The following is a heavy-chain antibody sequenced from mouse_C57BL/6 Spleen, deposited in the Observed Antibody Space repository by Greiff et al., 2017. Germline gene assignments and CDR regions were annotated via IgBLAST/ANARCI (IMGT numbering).Heavy chain of an antibody. CDR2: ISSGSSTI. J-gene: IGHJ1*03. D-gene: IGHD1-1*01. V-gene: IGHV5-17*01. Sequence: EVMLVESGGGLVKPGGSLKLSCAASGFTFSDYGMHWVRQAPEKGLEWVAYISSGSSTIYYADTVKGRFTISRENAKNTLFLQMTSLRSEDTAMYYCARNRDYYGSSMYFDVWGTGTTVTVSS. CDR3: ARNRDYYGSSMYFDV. CDR1: GFTFSDYG.